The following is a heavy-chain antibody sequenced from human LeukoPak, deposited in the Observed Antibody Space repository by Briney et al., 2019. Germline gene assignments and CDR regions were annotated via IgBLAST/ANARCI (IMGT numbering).Heavy chain of an antibody. D-gene: IGHD3-22*01. Sequence: ASVKVSCKASGYTFTGYYMHWVRQAPGQGLEWMGWINPNSGGTNYAQKFQGRVTMTRDTSISTAYMELSRLRSDDTAVYYCAREVARGYYDSSGYRHWGQGTLVTVSS. CDR1: GYTFTGYY. J-gene: IGHJ1*01. V-gene: IGHV1-2*02. CDR2: INPNSGGT. CDR3: AREVARGYYDSSGYRH.